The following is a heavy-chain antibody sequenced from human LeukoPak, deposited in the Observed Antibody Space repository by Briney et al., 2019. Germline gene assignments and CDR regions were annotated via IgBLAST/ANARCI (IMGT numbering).Heavy chain of an antibody. J-gene: IGHJ3*02. D-gene: IGHD3-22*01. CDR3: ARGYYDSSGYYHQGALDI. CDR2: IYYSGST. CDR1: GGSISSYY. V-gene: IGHV4-59*01. Sequence: SETLSLTCTVSGGSISSYYWSWIRQPPGKGLEWIGYIYYSGSTNYNPSLKSRVTISVDTSKNQFSLKLSSVTAADTAVYYCARGYYDSSGYYHQGALDIWGQGTMVTVSS.